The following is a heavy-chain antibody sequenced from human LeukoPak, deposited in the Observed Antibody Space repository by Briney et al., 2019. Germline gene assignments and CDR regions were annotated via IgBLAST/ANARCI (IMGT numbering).Heavy chain of an antibody. CDR2: IYYSGST. CDR1: GGSISSYY. V-gene: IGHV4-59*01. Sequence: SETLSLTCTVSGGSISSYYWSWIRQPPGKGLEWIGYIYYSGSTNYTPSLKSRVTISVDTSKNQFSLKLSSVTAADTAVYYCARSGGSSWYGNWFDPCGQGTLVTVSS. D-gene: IGHD6-13*01. J-gene: IGHJ5*02. CDR3: ARSGGSSWYGNWFDP.